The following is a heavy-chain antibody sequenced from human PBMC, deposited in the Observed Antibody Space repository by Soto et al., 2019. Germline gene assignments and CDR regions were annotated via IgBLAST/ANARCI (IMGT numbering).Heavy chain of an antibody. CDR1: GYSFTSYW. D-gene: IGHD6-25*01. CDR3: AASTSGGAASEYAFDI. J-gene: IGHJ3*02. V-gene: IGHV5-51*01. Sequence: GESLKISCKGSGYSFTSYWIGWVRQMPGKGLEWMGIIYPGDSDTRYSPSFQGQVTISADKSISTAYQQWSSLKASDPAMYYCAASTSGGAASEYAFDIWGQGTMVTVSS. CDR2: IYPGDSDT.